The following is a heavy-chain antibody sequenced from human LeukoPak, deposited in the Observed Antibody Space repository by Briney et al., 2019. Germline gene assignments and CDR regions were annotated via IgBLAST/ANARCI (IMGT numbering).Heavy chain of an antibody. J-gene: IGHJ3*02. CDR3: ARTHIVVVPAARDDAFDI. CDR1: GGSISSGGYY. V-gene: IGHV4-30-2*01. Sequence: PSGTLSLTCAVSGGSISSGGYYWSWIRQPPGKGLEWIGYIYHSGSTYYNPSLKSRVTISVDRSKNQFSLKLSSVTAADTAVYYCARTHIVVVPAARDDAFDIWGQGTMVTVSS. D-gene: IGHD2-2*01. CDR2: IYHSGST.